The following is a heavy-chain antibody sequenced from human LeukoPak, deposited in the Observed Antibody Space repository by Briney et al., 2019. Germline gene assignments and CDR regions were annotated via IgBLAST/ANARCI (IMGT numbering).Heavy chain of an antibody. J-gene: IGHJ3*02. V-gene: IGHV3-66*01. D-gene: IGHD5-24*01. CDR1: GFTVSSNY. CDR3: AREDKEDGPFDI. CDR2: IYSGGST. Sequence: GGSLRLSCAASGFTVSSNYMSWVRQAPGKGLEWVSVIYSGGSTYYADSVKGRFTISRDNSKNTLYLQMNSLRAEDTAVYYCAREDKEDGPFDIWGQGTMVTVSS.